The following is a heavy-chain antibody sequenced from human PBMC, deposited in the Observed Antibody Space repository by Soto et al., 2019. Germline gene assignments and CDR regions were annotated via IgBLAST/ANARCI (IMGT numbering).Heavy chain of an antibody. J-gene: IGHJ3*02. CDR1: GLTVATSA. CDR2: IHDNDDST. V-gene: IGHV3-23*01. D-gene: IGHD2-8*01. CDR3: AAVEWWGGRI. Sequence: EVQLLESGGGLVQPGRSLRLSCAASGLTVATSAMSWVRQAPGKGLKWVSAIHDNDDSTFYADSVKGRFTISRDSTKNTMYLRMTSMGVEDTAIYYCAAVEWWGGRIWGQGKMVTVSS.